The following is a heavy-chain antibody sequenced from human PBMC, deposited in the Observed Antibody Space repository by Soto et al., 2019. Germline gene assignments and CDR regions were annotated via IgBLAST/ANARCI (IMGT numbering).Heavy chain of an antibody. D-gene: IGHD3-3*01. CDR3: ARGVWSGDAFDI. V-gene: IGHV4-30-2*01. CDR1: GGSISRVGYS. CDR2: IYHSGST. Sequence: TLSLTCGVSGGSISRVGYSWRWIRQPPGKGLEWIGYIYHSGSTYYNPSLKSRVTISVDRSKNQFSLRLSSVTAGDRAGNYCARGVWSGDAFDIWGQGTMVTVSS. J-gene: IGHJ3*02.